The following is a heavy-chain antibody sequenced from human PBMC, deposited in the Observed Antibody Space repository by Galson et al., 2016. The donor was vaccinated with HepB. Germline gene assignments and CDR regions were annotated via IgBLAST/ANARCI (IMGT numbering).Heavy chain of an antibody. V-gene: IGHV1-58*01. J-gene: IGHJ2*01. Sequence: VKVSCKASGLTFTSSAVQWVRQARGQRLEWIGWIVVGSGKTNYAQNFQERVTITRDMSTTTAYMELSSLRSEDTAVYYCATARAYGYSYWYFDLWSRGTLVTVSS. CDR2: IVVGSGKT. D-gene: IGHD6-13*01. CDR1: GLTFTSSA. CDR3: ATARAYGYSYWYFDL.